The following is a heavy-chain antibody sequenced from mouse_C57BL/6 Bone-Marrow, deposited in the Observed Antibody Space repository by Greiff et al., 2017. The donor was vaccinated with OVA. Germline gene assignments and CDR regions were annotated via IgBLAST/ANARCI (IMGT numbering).Heavy chain of an antibody. D-gene: IGHD2-1*01. CDR1: GYTFTSYW. V-gene: IGHV1-55*01. CDR2: IYPGSGST. CDR3: ARGRYYGNYPAWFAY. Sequence: QVQLQQPGAELVKPGASVKMSCKASGYTFTSYWITWVKQRPGQGLEWIGDIYPGSGSTNYNEKFKSKATLTVDTSSSTAYMQLSSLTSEDSAVYDCARGRYYGNYPAWFAYWGQGTLVTVSA. J-gene: IGHJ3*01.